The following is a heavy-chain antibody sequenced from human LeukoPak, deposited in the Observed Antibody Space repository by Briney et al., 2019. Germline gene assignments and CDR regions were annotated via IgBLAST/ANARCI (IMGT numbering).Heavy chain of an antibody. CDR2: MNPNSGNT. J-gene: IGHJ3*02. V-gene: IGHV1-8*01. Sequence: ASVKVSCKASGYTFTSYDINWVRQATGQGLEWMGWMNPNSGNTGYAQKFQGRVTMTRNTSISTAYMELSSLRSEDTAVYYCARGPYTYYDILTGNPSEDAFDIWGQGTMVTVSS. CDR1: GYTFTSYD. CDR3: ARGPYTYYDILTGNPSEDAFDI. D-gene: IGHD3-9*01.